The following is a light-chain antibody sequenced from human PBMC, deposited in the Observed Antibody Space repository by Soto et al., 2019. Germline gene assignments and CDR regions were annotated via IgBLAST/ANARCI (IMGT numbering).Light chain of an antibody. CDR2: GAS. CDR3: QQYGSSPQT. Sequence: EIVLTQSPGTLSLSPGERATLSCRASQRVSSTYLAWYQQKPGQAPRLLIYGASSRATGIPDRFTGSGSGTDFSLIISRLEPEDFAVYYCQQYGSSPQTFGQGTKVEIK. CDR1: QRVSSTY. J-gene: IGKJ1*01. V-gene: IGKV3-20*01.